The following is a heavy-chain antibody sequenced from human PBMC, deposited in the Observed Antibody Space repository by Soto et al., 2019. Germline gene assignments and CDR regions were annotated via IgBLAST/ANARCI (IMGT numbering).Heavy chain of an antibody. CDR1: GFTFSSYA. Sequence: QVQLVESGGGVVQPGRSLRLSCAASGFTFSSYAMHWVRQAPGKGLEWVAVISYDGSNKYYADSVKGRFTISRDNSKNTLYLQMNSLIAEDTAVYYCARDGYYYDSSGYLDYWGQGTLVTVSS. CDR3: ARDGYYYDSSGYLDY. CDR2: ISYDGSNK. D-gene: IGHD3-22*01. V-gene: IGHV3-30-3*01. J-gene: IGHJ4*02.